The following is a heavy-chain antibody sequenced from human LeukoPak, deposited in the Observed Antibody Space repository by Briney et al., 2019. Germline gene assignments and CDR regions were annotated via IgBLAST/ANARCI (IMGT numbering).Heavy chain of an antibody. J-gene: IGHJ4*02. D-gene: IGHD3-22*01. Sequence: GSLRLSCAASGFTFSSYNMNWVRQAPGKGLEWVSSISSNSYIYYADSVKGRFTVSRDNAKNSLYLQMNSLRAEDTAEYYCARGSPYYYDSSGYYQAYDYWGQGTLVTVSS. CDR2: ISSNSYI. CDR1: GFTFSSYN. V-gene: IGHV3-21*01. CDR3: ARGSPYYYDSSGYYQAYDY.